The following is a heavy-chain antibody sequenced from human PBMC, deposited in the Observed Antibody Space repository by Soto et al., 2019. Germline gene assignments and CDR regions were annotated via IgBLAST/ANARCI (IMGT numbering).Heavy chain of an antibody. J-gene: IGHJ4*02. CDR3: ARESSGYSSYFDY. CDR1: GLAFSNYW. V-gene: IGHV3-74*01. CDR2: ISRDGSTT. Sequence: PGGSLRLSCTGSGLAFSNYWIHWVRQAPGKGLAWVSRISRDGSTTTYAGPVKGRFTISRDFAKNTVYLQMSSLGAEDTAVYYCARESSGYSSYFDYWGQGSLVTVSS. D-gene: IGHD5-12*01.